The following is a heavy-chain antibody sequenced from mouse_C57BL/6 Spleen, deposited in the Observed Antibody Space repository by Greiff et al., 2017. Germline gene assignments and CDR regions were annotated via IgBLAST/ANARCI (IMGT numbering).Heavy chain of an antibody. Sequence: QVQLKQSGPGLVQPSQSLSITCTVSGFSLTSYGVHWVRQSPGKGLEWLGVIWSGGSTDYNAAFISRLSISKDNSKSQVFFKMNSLQADDTAIYYCARGDYYGSSPWWYFDVWGTGTTVTVSS. J-gene: IGHJ1*03. CDR3: ARGDYYGSSPWWYFDV. D-gene: IGHD1-1*01. CDR1: GFSLTSYG. CDR2: IWSGGST. V-gene: IGHV2-2*01.